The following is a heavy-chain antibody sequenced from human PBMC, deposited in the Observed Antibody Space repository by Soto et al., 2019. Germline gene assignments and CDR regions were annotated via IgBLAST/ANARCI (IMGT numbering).Heavy chain of an antibody. Sequence: SETLSLTCAVSGESMSSSYYYWGWIRQPPGKGLEWIGSIYYSGSTYYNPSLQSRVAISVDTSKNQFSLKLKSVTAADTAIYYCARRTVNIRTFYSGLKTHCFDYWGQGAPVTVSS. CDR1: GESMSSSYYY. V-gene: IGHV4-39*01. J-gene: IGHJ4*02. D-gene: IGHD6-19*01. CDR3: ARRTVNIRTFYSGLKTHCFDY. CDR2: IYYSGST.